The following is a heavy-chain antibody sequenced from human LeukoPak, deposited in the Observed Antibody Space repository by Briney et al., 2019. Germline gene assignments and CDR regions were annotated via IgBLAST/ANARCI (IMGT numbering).Heavy chain of an antibody. CDR3: ARAGYYGSGSYTFYYYYYYMDV. V-gene: IGHV1-2*02. J-gene: IGHJ6*03. CDR1: GYTFFGYY. D-gene: IGHD3-10*01. CDR2: INPNSGGT. Sequence: ASVKVSCKASGYTFFGYYMHWVRQAPGQGLEWMGWINPNSGGTNYAQKFQGRVTMTRDTSISTAYMELSRLRSDDTAVYYCARAGYYGSGSYTFYYYYYYMDVWAKGPRSPSP.